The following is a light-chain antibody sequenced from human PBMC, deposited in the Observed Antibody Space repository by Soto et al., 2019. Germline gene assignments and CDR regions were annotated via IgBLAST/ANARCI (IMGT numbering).Light chain of an antibody. CDR2: GAS. CDR3: QQYNSWLWT. CDR1: QSVSSTY. Sequence: EIVLTQSPGTLSLSPGERATLSCRASQSVSSTYLAWYQQKPGQPPRLLIYGASTRATGIPDRFSGGGSGTEFTLIISSLQSEDSAVYYCQQYNSWLWTFGQGTKVDIK. V-gene: IGKV3-20*01. J-gene: IGKJ1*01.